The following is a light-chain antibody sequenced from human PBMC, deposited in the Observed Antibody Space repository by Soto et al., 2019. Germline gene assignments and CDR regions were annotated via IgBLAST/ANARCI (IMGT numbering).Light chain of an antibody. J-gene: IGLJ2*01. CDR3: AAWDDSLVV. Sequence: QSVLTQPPSASGTPGQTVTISCSGSSSNIGSAYIYWYQHLPGTAPKLLIYRNNQRPSGVPDRFSASKSGTSASLAIIGLRSEDDADYYCAAWDDSLVVFGGGTKLTVL. CDR1: SSNIGSAY. CDR2: RNN. V-gene: IGLV1-47*01.